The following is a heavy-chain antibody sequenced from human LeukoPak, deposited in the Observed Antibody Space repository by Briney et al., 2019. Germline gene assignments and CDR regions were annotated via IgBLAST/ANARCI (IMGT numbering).Heavy chain of an antibody. CDR2: IGISSGNT. V-gene: IGHV3-48*01. CDR3: ARDHRYAFDN. D-gene: IGHD5-12*01. Sequence: GGSLRLSCEASGLSFANYAMMWVRQAPGKGLEWISYIGISSGNTKYADSVKGRFTISRDKARNSLYLQMNSLRVEDTAMYYCARDHRYAFDNWGHGTLVTVSS. J-gene: IGHJ4*01. CDR1: GLSFANYA.